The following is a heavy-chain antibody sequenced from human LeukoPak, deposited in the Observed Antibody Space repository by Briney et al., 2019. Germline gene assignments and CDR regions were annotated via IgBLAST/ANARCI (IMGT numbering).Heavy chain of an antibody. CDR1: GGSISSYY. D-gene: IGHD4-17*01. J-gene: IGHJ4*02. CDR2: IYYSGST. CDR3: ARHGSTVLYFDY. V-gene: IGHV4-59*08. Sequence: SETLSLTCTVSGGSISSYYWSWIRQPPGKGLEWIGCIYYSGSTNYNPSLKSRVTISVDTSKNQFSLKLSSVTAADTAVYYCARHGSTVLYFDYWGQGTLVTVSS.